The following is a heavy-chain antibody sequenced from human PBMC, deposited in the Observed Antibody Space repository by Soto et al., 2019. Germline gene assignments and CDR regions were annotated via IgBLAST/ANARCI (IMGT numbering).Heavy chain of an antibody. Sequence: EVQLVESGGGLVKPGGSLRLSCAASGFTFSSYSMNWVRQAPGKGLEWVSSISSSSSYIYYADSVKGRFTISRDNAKNSLYLQMNSVRAEDTAVYYCARVIRNGDYNAFDYWGQGPLVTVSS. CDR2: ISSSSSYI. V-gene: IGHV3-21*01. D-gene: IGHD2-21*02. CDR3: ARVIRNGDYNAFDY. J-gene: IGHJ4*02. CDR1: GFTFSSYS.